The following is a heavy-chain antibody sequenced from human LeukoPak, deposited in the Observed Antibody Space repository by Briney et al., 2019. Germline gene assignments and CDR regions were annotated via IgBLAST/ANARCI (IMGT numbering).Heavy chain of an antibody. J-gene: IGHJ4*02. V-gene: IGHV3-30*04. CDR1: GFTFSSYA. D-gene: IGHD5-18*01. CDR3: ARGGTAMATQFDY. Sequence: PGGSLRLSCAASGFTFSSYAMHWVRQAPGKGLEWVAVISYDGSNKYYADSVKGRFTISRDNSKNTLYLQMNSLRAEDTAVYYCARGGTAMATQFDYWGQGTLVTVSS. CDR2: ISYDGSNK.